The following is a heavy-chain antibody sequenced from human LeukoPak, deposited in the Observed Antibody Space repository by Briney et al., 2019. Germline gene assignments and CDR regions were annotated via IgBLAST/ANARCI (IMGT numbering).Heavy chain of an antibody. J-gene: IGHJ4*02. CDR2: IYGAGAA. Sequence: GGSLRLSCAASGINVSANYMTWIRQAPGKGLEWVSLIYGAGAACYAESVRGRFIISRDNSKNTLFLQMNSLRAEDTAVYYCVSSTGQQLIPYDYWGQGTHVAVSS. D-gene: IGHD6-13*01. V-gene: IGHV3-66*02. CDR1: GINVSANY. CDR3: VSSTGQQLIPYDY.